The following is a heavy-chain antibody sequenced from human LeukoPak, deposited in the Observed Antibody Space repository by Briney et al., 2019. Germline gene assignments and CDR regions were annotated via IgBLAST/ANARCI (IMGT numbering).Heavy chain of an antibody. D-gene: IGHD3-9*01. CDR3: ARHVWLQPFDY. V-gene: IGHV4-59*08. CDR1: GGSMNSYY. Sequence: PSETLSLTCSVSGGSMNSYYWSWIRQSPGKGLEWIGYTYYSGSTNYNPSLKSRVTISVDTSKNQFSLKLSSVTAADTAVYYCARHVWLQPFDYWGQGTLVTVSS. J-gene: IGHJ4*02. CDR2: TYYSGST.